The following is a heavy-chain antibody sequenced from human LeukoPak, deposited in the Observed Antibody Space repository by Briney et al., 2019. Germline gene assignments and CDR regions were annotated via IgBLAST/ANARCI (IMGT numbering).Heavy chain of an antibody. CDR1: GFTFRNYG. CDR3: ARDDAPAGGFLDS. Sequence: QPGGSLRLSCTASGFTFRNYGMTWVRQAPGKGPEWISLTHGSGLIANYLESVKGRFTISRDNSRNTLYLQMNSLTVEDTALYYCARDDAPAGGFLDSWGRGTLVTVSS. V-gene: IGHV3-23*01. D-gene: IGHD3-16*01. J-gene: IGHJ4*02. CDR2: THGSGLIA.